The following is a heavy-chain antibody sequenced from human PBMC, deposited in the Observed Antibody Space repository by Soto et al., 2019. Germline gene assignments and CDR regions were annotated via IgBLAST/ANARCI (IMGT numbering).Heavy chain of an antibody. J-gene: IGHJ4*02. D-gene: IGHD1-1*01. V-gene: IGHV1-18*01. CDR3: ARAHSVATFDY. CDR1: GYTFTSYG. CDR2: ISAYNGNT. Sequence: ASVKVSCKASGYTFTSYGISWVRQAPGQGLERMGWISAYNGNTNYAQKLQGRVSMTTDTSTSTAYMELRSLISDDTAVYYCARAHSVATFDYWGQGTLVTVSS.